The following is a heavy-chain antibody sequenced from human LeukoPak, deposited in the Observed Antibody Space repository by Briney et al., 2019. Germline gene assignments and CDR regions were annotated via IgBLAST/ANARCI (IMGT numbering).Heavy chain of an antibody. Sequence: QAGGSLRLSCAASGFTFSSYSMNWVRQAPGKGLEWVSYISSSSSTIYYADSVKGRFTISRDNSKNTLYLQMNSLRAEDTALYYCAKEGFGWYYYDNWGQGTLVTVSS. CDR3: AKEGFGWYYYDN. CDR1: GFTFSSYS. V-gene: IGHV3-48*01. D-gene: IGHD2-15*01. J-gene: IGHJ4*02. CDR2: ISSSSSTI.